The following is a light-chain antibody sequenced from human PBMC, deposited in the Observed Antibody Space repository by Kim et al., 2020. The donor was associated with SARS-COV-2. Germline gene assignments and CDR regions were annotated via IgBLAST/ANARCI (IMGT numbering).Light chain of an antibody. J-gene: IGLJ2*01. CDR2: QDS. CDR3: QAWDSSTAV. Sequence: SYELTQPPSVSVSPGQTASITCSGDKLVDKYACWYQQKPGQSPVLVIYQDSKRPSGIPERFSGSNSGNTATLTISGTQAMDEADYYCQAWDSSTAVFGGGTHLTVL. CDR1: KLVDKY. V-gene: IGLV3-1*01.